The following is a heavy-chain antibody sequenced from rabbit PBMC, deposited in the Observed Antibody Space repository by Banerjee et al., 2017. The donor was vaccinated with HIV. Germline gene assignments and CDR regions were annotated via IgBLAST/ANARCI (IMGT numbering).Heavy chain of an antibody. V-gene: IGHV1S45*01. CDR2: IGTGFGDT. D-gene: IGHD7-1*01. CDR3: ARETWGVTGNYGL. CDR1: GFSFSSGYD. Sequence: QEQLVESGGGQVKPGASLTLTCTASGFSFSSGYDMCWVRQAPGKGLEWIACIGTGFGDTYYANWAKGRFTISKTSSTTVTLQVTSLTAADTATYFCARETWGVTGNYGLWGQGTLVTVS. J-gene: IGHJ3*01.